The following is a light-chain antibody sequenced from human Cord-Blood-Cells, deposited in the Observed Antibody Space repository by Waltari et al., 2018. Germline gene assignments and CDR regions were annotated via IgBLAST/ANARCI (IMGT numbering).Light chain of an antibody. CDR2: KDS. CDR3: QSADSSGTYWV. Sequence: SYELTQPPPLSVSPGQPARITCSGDALPKQYAYRYQQKPGQAPVLVIYKDSERPSGIPERFSGSSSGTTVTLTISGVQAEDEADYYCQSADSSGTYWVFGGGTKLTVL. CDR1: ALPKQY. V-gene: IGLV3-25*03. J-gene: IGLJ3*02.